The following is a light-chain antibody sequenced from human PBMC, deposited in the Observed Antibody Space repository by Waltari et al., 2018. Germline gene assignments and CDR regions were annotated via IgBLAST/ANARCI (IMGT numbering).Light chain of an antibody. V-gene: IGLV2-14*01. Sequence: QSALTQSASVSGSPGQSITLSCTGTSSDVGGYNYVSWYQHHPGKAPNVMSYEVSNRPPGVSERFSGSTAGNAASLTIAGLQAEDEADYYCSSYTSSSTRVFGVGTKVTVL. CDR2: EVS. J-gene: IGLJ3*02. CDR1: SSDVGGYNY. CDR3: SSYTSSSTRV.